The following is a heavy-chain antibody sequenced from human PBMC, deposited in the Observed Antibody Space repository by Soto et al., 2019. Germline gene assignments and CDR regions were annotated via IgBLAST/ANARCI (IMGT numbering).Heavy chain of an antibody. CDR2: IHNSGNT. J-gene: IGHJ3*02. V-gene: IGHV4-59*07. Sequence: PLATLSLALTVPGGSISNYYWTWIRPFPGKRLEWIAHIHNSGNTNSNPSLKSRVTISMDTSKNQISLRLTSVTAADTAMYYCARLQYTVVTPIDMWGQGTMVTVS. D-gene: IGHD2-21*02. CDR3: ARLQYTVVTPIDM. CDR1: GGSISNYY.